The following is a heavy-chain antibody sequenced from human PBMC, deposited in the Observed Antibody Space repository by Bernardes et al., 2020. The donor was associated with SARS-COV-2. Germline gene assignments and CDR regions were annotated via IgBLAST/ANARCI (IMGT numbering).Heavy chain of an antibody. D-gene: IGHD3-22*01. CDR1: GYTFTGYY. CDR2: IHHNSGCT. V-gene: IGHV1-2*02. Sequence: ASVKVSCKASGYTFTGYYMHWVRQAPGQGLEWMGWIHHNSGCTNYAQKFQGRVTMTRDTSISTAYMELSRLRSDDTAVYYCAIPPTNYDRYGMDVWGQGTTVTVSS. CDR3: AIPPTNYDRYGMDV. J-gene: IGHJ6*02.